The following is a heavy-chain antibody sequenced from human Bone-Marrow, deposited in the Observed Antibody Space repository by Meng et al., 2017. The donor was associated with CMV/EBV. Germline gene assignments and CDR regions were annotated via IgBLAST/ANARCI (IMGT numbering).Heavy chain of an antibody. CDR3: ARVWYSSSSAHFDY. Sequence: EVQLVGAXXXXXKPXGXXXLSXGXSGFTFSSYSMNWVRQAPGKGLEWVSSISSSSSYIYYADSVKGRFTISRDNAKNSLYLQMNSLRAEDTAVYYCARVWYSSSSAHFDYWGQGTLVTVSS. J-gene: IGHJ4*02. D-gene: IGHD6-6*01. CDR1: GFTFSSYS. V-gene: IGHV3-21*01. CDR2: ISSSSSYI.